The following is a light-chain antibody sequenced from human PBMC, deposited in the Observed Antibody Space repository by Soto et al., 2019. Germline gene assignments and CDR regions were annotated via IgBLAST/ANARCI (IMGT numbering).Light chain of an antibody. CDR1: QSVSSSY. V-gene: IGKV3-20*01. CDR3: QHYVTSSIT. CDR2: GTS. Sequence: EIVLTQSPGTLSLSPGERATLSCRASQSVSSSYLGWYQQKPGQAPRLLIYGTSSRATGTPDRISGGGSGTHFTLTISRLEPEDFAVYYCQHYVTSSITFGQGTRLEI. J-gene: IGKJ5*01.